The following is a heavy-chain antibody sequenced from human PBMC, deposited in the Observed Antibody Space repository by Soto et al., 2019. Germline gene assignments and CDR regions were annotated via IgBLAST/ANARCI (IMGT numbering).Heavy chain of an antibody. CDR1: GGSISSYY. CDR2: IYYSGIT. J-gene: IGHJ5*02. CDR3: ARAGYYYDSSGQSGWFDP. Sequence: PSETLSLTCTVSGGSISSYYWSWIRQPPGKGLEWIGYIYYSGITNYNPSLKSRVTISVDTSKNQFSLKLSSVTAADTAVYYCARAGYYYDSSGQSGWFDPWGQGTLVTVSS. V-gene: IGHV4-59*01. D-gene: IGHD3-22*01.